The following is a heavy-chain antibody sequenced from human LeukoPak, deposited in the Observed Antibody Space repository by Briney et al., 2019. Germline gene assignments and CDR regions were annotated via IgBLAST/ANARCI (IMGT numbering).Heavy chain of an antibody. V-gene: IGHV3-23*01. Sequence: GGSLRLSCAASGFTFSSYAMTWVRQAPGKGLEWVSALSGGGGNTYYAVSVKGRFTISRDNSKSTLFLQINSLRAEDTAVYYCAKLPSTWGQGTLVTVSS. J-gene: IGHJ5*02. CDR3: AKLPST. CDR2: LSGGGGNT. CDR1: GFTFSSYA. D-gene: IGHD1-26*01.